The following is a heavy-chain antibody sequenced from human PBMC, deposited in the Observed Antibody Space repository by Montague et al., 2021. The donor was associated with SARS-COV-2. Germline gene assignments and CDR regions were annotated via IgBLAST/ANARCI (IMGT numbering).Heavy chain of an antibody. CDR1: GFTFSAFA. D-gene: IGHD3-22*01. CDR3: ARAYYDGISGRLDQ. V-gene: IGHV3-30*04. CDR2: ISHDGFEE. J-gene: IGHJ4*02. Sequence: SLRLSCAVSGFTFSAFAMIWVRQPPGKGLESVALISHDGFEEHCADSMKGRFTISRDNSQNTLFLQMNRLRPEGTAMYYCARAYYDGISGRLDQWGQGTLVTVSS.